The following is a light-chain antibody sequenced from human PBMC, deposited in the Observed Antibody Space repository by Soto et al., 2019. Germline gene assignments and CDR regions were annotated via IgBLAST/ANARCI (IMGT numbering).Light chain of an antibody. CDR3: LQYKTYPWT. V-gene: IGKV1-17*03. CDR2: GAS. J-gene: IGKJ1*01. CDR1: QDINNY. Sequence: DIRMTQSPSAMSASVGDRVTIICRASQDINNYLAWFQQKPGKVPKRLIYGASSLQSGVPSRFGGSGSGTEFTLTISSLQPEDFATYFCLQYKTYPWTFGQGTRVEI.